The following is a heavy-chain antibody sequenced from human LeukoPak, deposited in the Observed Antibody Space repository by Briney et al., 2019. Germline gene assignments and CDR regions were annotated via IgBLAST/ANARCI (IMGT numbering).Heavy chain of an antibody. J-gene: IGHJ4*02. Sequence: GGSLRLSCAASGFTFSNSAVSWVRQAPGRGLEWVSGISGSGVNTFYADSVEGRFTISRDNSKNTLYLQMYSLRADDTAMYYCAKGYYADPFDFWGQGTLVTVSS. CDR2: ISGSGVNT. CDR3: AKGYYADPFDF. D-gene: IGHD4-17*01. V-gene: IGHV3-23*01. CDR1: GFTFSNSA.